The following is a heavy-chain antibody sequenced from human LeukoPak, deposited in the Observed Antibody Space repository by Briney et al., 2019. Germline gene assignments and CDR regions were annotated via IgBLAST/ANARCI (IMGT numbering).Heavy chain of an antibody. V-gene: IGHV3-30*03. CDR2: ISYDGSNK. CDR3: AVGGRYCSSTSCYSPFDY. CDR1: GFTFSTYG. D-gene: IGHD2-2*01. J-gene: IGHJ4*02. Sequence: PGRSLRLSCAASGFTFSTYGMHWVRQAPGKGLERVAVISYDGSNKYYADSVKGRFTISRDNSKNTLYLQMNSLRAEDTAVYYCAVGGRYCSSTSCYSPFDYWGQGTLVTVSS.